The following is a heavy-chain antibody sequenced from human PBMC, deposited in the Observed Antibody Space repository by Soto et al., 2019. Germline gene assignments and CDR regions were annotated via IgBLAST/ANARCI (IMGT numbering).Heavy chain of an antibody. D-gene: IGHD6-6*01. CDR2: IYPGDSDT. CDR3: ARNIAARLGYYYMDV. CDR1: GYSFTSYW. Sequence: GESLKISCKGSGYSFTSYWIGWVRQMPGKGLEWMGIIYPGDSDTRYSPSFQGQVTISADKSISTAYLQWSSLKASDTTMYYCARNIAARLGYYYMDVWGKGTTVTVSS. V-gene: IGHV5-51*01. J-gene: IGHJ6*03.